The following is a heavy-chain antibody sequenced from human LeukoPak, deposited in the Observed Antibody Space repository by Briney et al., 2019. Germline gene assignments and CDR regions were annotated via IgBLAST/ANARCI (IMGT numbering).Heavy chain of an antibody. CDR1: GLSFENYV. Sequence: GGSLRLSCVGSGLSFENYVLSWIRQAPGKGLEWVSVIYSGGSTYYADSVKGRFTISRDNSKNTLYLQMNSLRAEDTAVYYCARVKLGYFDLWGRGTLVTVSS. J-gene: IGHJ2*01. V-gene: IGHV3-53*01. CDR3: ARVKLGYFDL. D-gene: IGHD1-1*01. CDR2: IYSGGST.